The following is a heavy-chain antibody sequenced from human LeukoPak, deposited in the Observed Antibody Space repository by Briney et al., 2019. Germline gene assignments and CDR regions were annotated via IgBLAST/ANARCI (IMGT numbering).Heavy chain of an antibody. V-gene: IGHV4-34*01. Sequence: PSETLSLTCAVYGGSFSGYYWSWIRQPPGKGLEWIGEINHSGSTNYNPSLKSRVTISVDTSKNQFSLKLSSVTAADTAVYYCARGGDYYDSSGYFGLGEANFDYWGQGTLVTVSS. D-gene: IGHD3-22*01. CDR3: ARGGDYYDSSGYFGLGEANFDY. CDR2: INHSGST. CDR1: GGSFSGYY. J-gene: IGHJ4*02.